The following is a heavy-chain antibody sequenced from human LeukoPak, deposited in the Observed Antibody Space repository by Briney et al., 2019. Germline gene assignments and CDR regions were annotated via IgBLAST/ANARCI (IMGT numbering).Heavy chain of an antibody. CDR3: ARDSQWLVPFDY. CDR2: ISAYNGNT. V-gene: IGHV1-18*01. Sequence: ASVKVSCKASGGTFSSYAISWVRQAPGQGLEWMGWISAYNGNTNYAQKLQGRVTMTTDTSTSTAYMELRSLRSDDTAVYYCARDSQWLVPFDYWGQGTLVTVSS. D-gene: IGHD6-19*01. J-gene: IGHJ4*02. CDR1: GGTFSSYA.